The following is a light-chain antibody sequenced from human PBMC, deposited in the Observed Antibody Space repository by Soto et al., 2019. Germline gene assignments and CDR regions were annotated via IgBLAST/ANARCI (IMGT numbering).Light chain of an antibody. CDR3: QQSYTTPRT. Sequence: DIQLTQSPSFLSASVGDRVTITCRASQGISNYLAWYQQKPGKAPKILIYAASNLQSGVPSRFRGSGSETDFTLTITSLQPEDFATYYCQQSYTTPRTLGQGTKVDIK. CDR2: AAS. J-gene: IGKJ1*01. V-gene: IGKV1-39*01. CDR1: QGISNY.